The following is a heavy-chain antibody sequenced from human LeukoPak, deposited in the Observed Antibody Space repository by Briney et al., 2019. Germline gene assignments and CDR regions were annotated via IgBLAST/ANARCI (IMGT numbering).Heavy chain of an antibody. CDR3: ARELIPSSGWYGGWFDP. CDR2: MNPNSGNT. Sequence: ASVKVSCKASGYTFTSYDINWVRQATGQGLEWMGWMNPNSGNTGYAQKFQGRVTMTRNTSISTAYMELSSLRSEDTAVYYCARELIPSSGWYGGWFDPWGQGTLVTVSS. J-gene: IGHJ5*02. V-gene: IGHV1-8*01. CDR1: GYTFTSYD. D-gene: IGHD6-13*01.